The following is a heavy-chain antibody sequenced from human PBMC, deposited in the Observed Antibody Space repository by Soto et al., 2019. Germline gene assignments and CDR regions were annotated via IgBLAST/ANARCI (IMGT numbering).Heavy chain of an antibody. CDR3: ARVSEDSSGYYYARDDAFDI. J-gene: IGHJ3*02. Sequence: SETLSLTCAISGAPITWGDYSWNWIRQPPGKGLEWIGYIFHGGSTYYNPSLRSRVTISVDRSRTQFSLKLNSVTAADTAVYYCARVSEDSSGYYYARDDAFDIWGQGTMVTVSS. V-gene: IGHV4-30-2*01. D-gene: IGHD3-22*01. CDR2: IFHGGST. CDR1: GAPITWGDYS.